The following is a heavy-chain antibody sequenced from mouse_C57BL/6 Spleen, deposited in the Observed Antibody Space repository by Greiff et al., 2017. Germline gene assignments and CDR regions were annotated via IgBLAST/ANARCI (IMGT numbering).Heavy chain of an antibody. CDR1: GYTFTSYW. CDR2: IDPSDSYT. D-gene: IGHD1-1*01. J-gene: IGHJ2*01. V-gene: IGHV1-50*01. CDR3: ARKATTVDNDFDY. Sequence: VQLQQPGAELVKPGASVKLSCKASGYTFTSYWMQWVKQRPGQGLEWIGEIDPSDSYTNYNQKFKGKATLTVDTSSSTAYMQPSSLTSEDSAVYYCARKATTVDNDFDYWGQGTTLTVSS.